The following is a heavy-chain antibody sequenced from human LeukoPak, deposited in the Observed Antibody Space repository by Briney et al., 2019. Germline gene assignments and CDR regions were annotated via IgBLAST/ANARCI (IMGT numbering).Heavy chain of an antibody. CDR1: GGSISSGGYS. Sequence: SQTLSPTCAVSGGSISSGGYSWSWIRQPPGKGLEWIGYIYHSGSTYYNPSLKSRVTISVDRSKNQFSLKLSSVTAADTAVYYCARLGITSVFDYWGQGTLVTVFS. V-gene: IGHV4-30-2*01. J-gene: IGHJ4*02. CDR3: ARLGITSVFDY. D-gene: IGHD3-16*01. CDR2: IYHSGST.